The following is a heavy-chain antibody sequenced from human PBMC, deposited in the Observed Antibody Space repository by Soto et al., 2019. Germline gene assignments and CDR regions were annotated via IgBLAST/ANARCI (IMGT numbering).Heavy chain of an antibody. CDR2: ISANGRNA. CDR3: AKDLSSLGWLALGAPFDS. CDR1: GFTFSNYA. V-gene: IGHV3-23*01. Sequence: EVHLLESGVDVVQPGRSLRLSCAASGFTFSNYAMNWIRQAPGKGLEWLSSISANGRNAYYADSVKGRFTISRDRSKNTLYLQLDSLRVEDTAIYFCAKDLSSLGWLALGAPFDSWGQRTLVTVSS. J-gene: IGHJ4*02. D-gene: IGHD3-22*01.